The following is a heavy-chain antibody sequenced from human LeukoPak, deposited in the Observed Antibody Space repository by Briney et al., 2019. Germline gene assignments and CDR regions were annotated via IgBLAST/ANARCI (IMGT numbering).Heavy chain of an antibody. CDR2: IYYSGST. J-gene: IGHJ6*03. Sequence: PSETLSLTCTVSGGSISSSSYYWGWIRQPPGKGLEWIGSIYYSGSTYYNPSLKSRVTISVDTSKNQFSLKLSSVTAADTAVYYCARGLVLRYFDWLFPVALDEAQTRYYYYMDVWGKGTTVTISS. CDR3: ARGLVLRYFDWLFPVALDEAQTRYYYYMDV. CDR1: GGSISSSSYY. V-gene: IGHV4-39*07. D-gene: IGHD3-9*01.